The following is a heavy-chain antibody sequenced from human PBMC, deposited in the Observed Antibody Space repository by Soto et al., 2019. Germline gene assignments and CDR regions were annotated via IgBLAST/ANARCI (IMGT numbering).Heavy chain of an antibody. D-gene: IGHD2-21*02. CDR2: INPSGGST. J-gene: IGHJ6*02. CDR1: GYTFTSYY. CDR3: ARRPCCGGDRYSVCLDT. Sequence: GASVKVSCKASGYTFTSYYMHWVRQAPGQGLEWMGIINPSGGSTSYAQKFQGRVTMTRDTSTSTVYMELSSLRSEDTAVYYCARRPCCGGDRYSVCLDTWGQGTTLTLCS. V-gene: IGHV1-46*01.